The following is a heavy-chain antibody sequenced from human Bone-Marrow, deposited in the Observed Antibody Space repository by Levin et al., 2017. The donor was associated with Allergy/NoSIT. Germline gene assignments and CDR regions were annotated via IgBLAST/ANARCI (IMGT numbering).Heavy chain of an antibody. Sequence: ASVKVSCKASGGTFSNYAISWVRQAPGQGLEWMGGIIPIFGTAKYAQKFQGRVTITADKSTGTDYMEVSSLRSEDTAVYYCARGPDILTAYYLYFDYWGQGTLVTVSS. J-gene: IGHJ4*01. CDR2: IIPIFGTA. CDR3: ARGPDILTAYYLYFDY. D-gene: IGHD3-9*01. CDR1: GGTFSNYA. V-gene: IGHV1-69*06.